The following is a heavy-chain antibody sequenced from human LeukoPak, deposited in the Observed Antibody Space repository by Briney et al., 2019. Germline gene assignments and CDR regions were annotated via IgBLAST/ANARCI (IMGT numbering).Heavy chain of an antibody. D-gene: IGHD3-10*01. CDR3: ARGFNRGFDP. CDR2: IYSGGTT. CDR1: GFTFSNYW. V-gene: IGHV3-53*01. Sequence: GGSLRLSCAASGFTFSNYWMSWVRQAPGKGLEWVSVIYSGGTTYYADSVKGRFTFSRDNSKNMLHLQMNSLRAEDTAVYYCARGFNRGFDPWGQGTLVIVSS. J-gene: IGHJ5*02.